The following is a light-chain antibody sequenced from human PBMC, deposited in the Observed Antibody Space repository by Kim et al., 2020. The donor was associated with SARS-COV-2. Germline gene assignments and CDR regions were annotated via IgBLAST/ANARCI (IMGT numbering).Light chain of an antibody. CDR2: WAS. V-gene: IGKV4-1*01. J-gene: IGKJ2*01. Sequence: DIVMTQSPDSLAVSLGERATINCKSSQSVLYSSNNKNYLAWYQHKPGQPPKLLIYWASTRESGVPDRFSGSGSGTDFTLTISSLQAEDVAVYYCQHYYSAPYTFGQGTKLEI. CDR1: QSVLYSSNNKNY. CDR3: QHYYSAPYT.